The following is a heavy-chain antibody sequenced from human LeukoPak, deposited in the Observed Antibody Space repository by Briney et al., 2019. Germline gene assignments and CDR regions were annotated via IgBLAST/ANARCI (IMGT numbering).Heavy chain of an antibody. CDR1: GFTFSDYY. CDR2: ISSSSSYI. CDR3: ARDLEYSYGLGGVSY. D-gene: IGHD5-18*01. V-gene: IGHV3-21*01. Sequence: GGSLRLSCAASGFTFSDYYMNWIRQAPGKGLEWVSSISSSSSYIYYADSVKGRFTISRDNAKNSLYLQMNSLRAEDTAVYYCARDLEYSYGLGGVSYWGQGTLVTVSS. J-gene: IGHJ4*02.